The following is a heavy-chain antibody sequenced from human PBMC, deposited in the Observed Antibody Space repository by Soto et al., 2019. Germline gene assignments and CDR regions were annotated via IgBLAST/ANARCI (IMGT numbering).Heavy chain of an antibody. J-gene: IGHJ4*02. CDR3: AHSRPPRLLDY. V-gene: IGHV2-5*02. CDR1: GFSLSTSGVG. D-gene: IGHD6-6*01. CDR2: IYWDDDK. Sequence: QITLKESGPTLVKPTQTLTLTCTFSGFSLSTSGVGVGWIRQPPGKALEWLALIYWDDDKRYSPSLNSRLTITKDASKTQVVLTMTNMDPVDTATYYCAHSRPPRLLDYWGQGTLVTVSS.